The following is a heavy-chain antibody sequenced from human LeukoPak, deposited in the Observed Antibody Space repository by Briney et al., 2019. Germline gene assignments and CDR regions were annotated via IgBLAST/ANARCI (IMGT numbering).Heavy chain of an antibody. CDR2: ITGAGDT. D-gene: IGHD4-17*01. V-gene: IGHV3-23*01. J-gene: IGHJ5*02. CDR3: AKDVWVTMVTTFDP. CDR1: GFTFVKYA. Sequence: GGSLRLSCAASGFTFVKYAMTWVRQAPGKGLEWVCGITGAGDTYYAGSVKGRFTISRDNSNDTLYLQMNSLRADDTAIYYCAKDVWVTMVTTFDPWGRGTLVTVSS.